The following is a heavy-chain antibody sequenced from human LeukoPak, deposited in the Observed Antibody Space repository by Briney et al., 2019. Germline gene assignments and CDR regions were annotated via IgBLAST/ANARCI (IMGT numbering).Heavy chain of an antibody. D-gene: IGHD5-12*01. CDR1: GYTFTGYY. CDR3: ARPPYGGYGEDFDY. Sequence: ASVKVSCKASGYTFTGYYMHWVRQAPGQGLEWMGWINPNSGGTNYAQKFQGRVTMTRDTSISTAYMELSRLRSDDTGVYYCARPPYGGYGEDFDYWGQGTLVTVSS. CDR2: INPNSGGT. J-gene: IGHJ4*02. V-gene: IGHV1-2*02.